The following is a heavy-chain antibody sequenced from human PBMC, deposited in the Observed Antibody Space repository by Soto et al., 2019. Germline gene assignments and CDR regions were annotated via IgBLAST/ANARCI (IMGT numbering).Heavy chain of an antibody. CDR1: GYTFTSYA. V-gene: IGHV1-3*01. CDR3: ARDDHRLRFLEWSSPINWFDP. CDR2: INAGNGNT. D-gene: IGHD3-3*01. Sequence: ASVKVSCKASGYTFTSYAMHWVRQAPGQRLEWMGWINAGNGNTKYPQKFQGRVTITRDTSASTAYMELSSLRSEDTAVYYCARDDHRLRFLEWSSPINWFDPWGQGTLVTVSS. J-gene: IGHJ5*02.